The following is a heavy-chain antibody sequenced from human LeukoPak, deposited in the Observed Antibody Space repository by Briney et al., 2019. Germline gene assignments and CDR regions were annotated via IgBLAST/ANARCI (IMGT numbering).Heavy chain of an antibody. CDR2: IHSGGTT. V-gene: IGHV3-53*01. Sequence: PGGSLRLSCAASGFTVSNNYMSWVRQAPGKGLGWGSVIHSGGTTNYSDSVQGRFTISRHNSKTTVYLHMKCLRAEDTAVYYCARDSDSGYGPFASWGQGTLVTVSS. CDR1: GFTVSNNY. J-gene: IGHJ4*02. CDR3: ARDSDSGYGPFAS. D-gene: IGHD5-12*01.